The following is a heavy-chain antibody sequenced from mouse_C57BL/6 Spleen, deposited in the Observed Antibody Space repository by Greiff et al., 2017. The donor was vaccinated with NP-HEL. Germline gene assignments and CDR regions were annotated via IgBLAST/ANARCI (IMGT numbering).Heavy chain of an antibody. D-gene: IGHD2-5*01. CDR3: ARFDYSNGFAY. V-gene: IGHV1-61*01. CDR2: IYPSDSET. CDR1: GYTFTSYW. Sequence: QVQLQQPGAELVRPGSSVKLSCKASGYTFTSYWMDWVKQRPGQGLEWIGNIYPSDSETHYNQKFKDKATLTVDKSSSTAYMQLSSRTSEDSAVYYCARFDYSNGFAYWGQGTLVTVSA. J-gene: IGHJ3*01.